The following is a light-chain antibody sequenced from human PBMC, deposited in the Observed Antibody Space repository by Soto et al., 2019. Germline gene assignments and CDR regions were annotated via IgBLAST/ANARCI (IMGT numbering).Light chain of an antibody. J-gene: IGKJ4*01. CDR1: QSVSSY. CDR3: QQRSNWPPNLT. CDR2: DAS. Sequence: EIVLTQSPATLSLSRGERATLSCRASQSVSSYLAWYQQKPGQAPRLLIYDASNRATGIPARFSGSGSGTDFTLTISSLEPEHFAVYYCQQRSNWPPNLTFGGGTKVEIK. V-gene: IGKV3-11*01.